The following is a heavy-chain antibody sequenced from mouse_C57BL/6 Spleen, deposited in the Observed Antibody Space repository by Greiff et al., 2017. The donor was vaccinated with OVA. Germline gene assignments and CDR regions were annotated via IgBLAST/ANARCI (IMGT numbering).Heavy chain of an antibody. Sequence: QVQLKQSGAELMKPGASVKLSCKASGYTFTGYWIEWVKQRPGHGLEWIGEIFPGSGSTNYNEKFKGKATFTVDTSSNTAYMQLSSLTTEDSAVYYFARFYGSFAMDYWGQGTSVTVSS. CDR3: ARFYGSFAMDY. CDR1: GYTFTGYW. J-gene: IGHJ4*01. D-gene: IGHD1-1*01. V-gene: IGHV1-9*01. CDR2: IFPGSGST.